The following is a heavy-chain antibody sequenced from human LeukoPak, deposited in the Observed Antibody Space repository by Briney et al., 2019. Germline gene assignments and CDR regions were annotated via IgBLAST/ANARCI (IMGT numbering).Heavy chain of an antibody. D-gene: IGHD3-3*01. V-gene: IGHV1-46*01. J-gene: IGHJ4*02. CDR2: INPSGGST. CDR3: ARDAIENYDFWSGSYYYFDY. CDR1: GYTFTNYY. Sequence: GASVTVSFTSSGYTFTNYYIHWVRQAPGQGLEWMGIINPSGGSTTYAQGFQDRVTMTRDTSTSTVYMELSSLTSEDTAVYHCARDAIENYDFWSGSYYYFDYWGQGTLVTVSS.